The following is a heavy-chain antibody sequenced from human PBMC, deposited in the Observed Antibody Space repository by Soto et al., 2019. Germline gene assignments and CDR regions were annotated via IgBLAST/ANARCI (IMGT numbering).Heavy chain of an antibody. D-gene: IGHD3-22*01. CDR2: ISYDGSNK. V-gene: IGHV3-30*18. J-gene: IGHJ4*02. CDR1: GFTFSSYG. CDR3: AKEWVYDSSGWSFDY. Sequence: GSLRLSCAASGFTFSSYGMHWVRRSPGKGLEWVAVISYDGSNKYYADSVKGRFTISRDNSKNTLYLQMNSLRAEDTAVYYCAKEWVYDSSGWSFDYWGQGTLVTVSS.